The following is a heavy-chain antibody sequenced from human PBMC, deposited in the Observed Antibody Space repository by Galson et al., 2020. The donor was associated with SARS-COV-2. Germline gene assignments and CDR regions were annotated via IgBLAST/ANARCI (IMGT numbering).Heavy chain of an antibody. Sequence: SGPTLAKPPQTLTLTCTFSGLSLDIPAVGVGWLRQPPGHALECHDVIYSNGDKRYSPSLRSRISITKDTSKNQVVLTLTNMDPVDTGTYYCARAGAGTGGYFDPWGQGTLVTVSS. CDR3: ARAGAGTGGYFDP. D-gene: IGHD6-19*01. CDR2: IYSNGDK. V-gene: IGHV2-5*04. CDR1: GLSLDIPAVG. J-gene: IGHJ5*02.